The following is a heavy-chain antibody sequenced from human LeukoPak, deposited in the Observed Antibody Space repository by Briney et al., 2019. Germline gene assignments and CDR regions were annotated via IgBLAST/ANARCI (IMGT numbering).Heavy chain of an antibody. J-gene: IGHJ4*02. D-gene: IGHD5-18*01. Sequence: PGGSLRLSCAASGFTFSSYEMNWVRQAPGKGLEWVSYISSSGSTIYYADSVKGRFTISRDNAKNPLYLQMNSLRAEDTAVYYCARGRYSYPDYWGQGTLVTVSS. CDR3: ARGRYSYPDY. CDR1: GFTFSSYE. CDR2: ISSSGSTI. V-gene: IGHV3-48*03.